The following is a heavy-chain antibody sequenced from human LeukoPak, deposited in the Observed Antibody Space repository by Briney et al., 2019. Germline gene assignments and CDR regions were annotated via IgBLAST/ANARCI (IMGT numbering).Heavy chain of an antibody. J-gene: IGHJ6*03. D-gene: IGHD2-8*01. CDR2: FGGSGDST. CDR3: ANGNRCTSPNCLGYYYFYMDV. CDR1: GFTFSRYA. Sequence: GGSLRLSCAASGFTFSRYAVNWVRQAPGKGLEWVSVFGGSGDSTYYADSVKGRFTISRENSKNTLYLQMNSLRAEDTAVYYCANGNRCTSPNCLGYYYFYMDVWGKGTTVTVSS. V-gene: IGHV3-23*01.